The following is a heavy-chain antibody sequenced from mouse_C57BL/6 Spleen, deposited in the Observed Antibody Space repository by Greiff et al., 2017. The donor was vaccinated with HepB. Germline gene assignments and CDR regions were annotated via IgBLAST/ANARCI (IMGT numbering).Heavy chain of an antibody. J-gene: IGHJ4*01. D-gene: IGHD1-1*01. CDR2: ISSGGDYI. Sequence: EVKLMESGEGLVKPGGSLKLSCAASGFTFSSYAMSWVRQTPEKRLEWVAYISSGGDYIYYADTVKGRFTISRDNARNTLYLQMSSLKSEDTAMYYCTRDRDYYGSSPYYAMDYWGQGTSVTVSS. CDR3: TRDRDYYGSSPYYAMDY. CDR1: GFTFSSYA. V-gene: IGHV5-9-1*02.